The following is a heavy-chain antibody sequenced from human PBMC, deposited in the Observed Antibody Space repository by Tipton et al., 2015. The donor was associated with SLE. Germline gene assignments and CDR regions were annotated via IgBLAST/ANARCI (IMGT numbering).Heavy chain of an antibody. Sequence: SLRLSCAASGFIFSSYTMNWVRQAAGKGLEWVSSMSSSSSYIYYADSVKGRFTISRDNAKNSLYLQMNSLRAEDTAVYYCARGEGGANYYYGMDVWGQGTTVTVSS. CDR1: GFIFSSYT. J-gene: IGHJ6*02. CDR3: ARGEGGANYYYGMDV. D-gene: IGHD3-16*01. V-gene: IGHV3-21*03. CDR2: MSSSSSYI.